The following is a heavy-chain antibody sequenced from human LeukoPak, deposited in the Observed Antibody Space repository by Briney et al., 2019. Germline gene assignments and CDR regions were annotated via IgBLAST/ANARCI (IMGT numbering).Heavy chain of an antibody. D-gene: IGHD3-10*01. J-gene: IGHJ4*02. CDR1: GFTFSSYG. CDR3: AKVPVADYYGSGSYFDY. CDR2: IRYDGSNK. Sequence: PGGSLRLSCAASGFTFSSYGMHWVRQAPGKGLEWVAFIRYDGSNKYYADSVKGRFTISRDNSKNTLYLQMNSLRAEDTAVYYCAKVPVADYYGSGSYFDYWGQGTLVTVSS. V-gene: IGHV3-30*02.